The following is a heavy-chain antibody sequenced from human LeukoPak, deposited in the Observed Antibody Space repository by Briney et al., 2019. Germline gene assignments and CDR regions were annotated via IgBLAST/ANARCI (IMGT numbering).Heavy chain of an antibody. D-gene: IGHD4-11*01. V-gene: IGHV4-34*01. Sequence: SETLSLTCAVYGGSFSGYYWSWIRQPPGKGLEWIGEINHSGSTNYNPSLKSRVTISVDTSKNQFSLKLSSVTAADTAVYYCARVDHSNYRNWFDPWGQGTLVTVSS. J-gene: IGHJ5*02. CDR1: GGSFSGYY. CDR2: INHSGST. CDR3: ARVDHSNYRNWFDP.